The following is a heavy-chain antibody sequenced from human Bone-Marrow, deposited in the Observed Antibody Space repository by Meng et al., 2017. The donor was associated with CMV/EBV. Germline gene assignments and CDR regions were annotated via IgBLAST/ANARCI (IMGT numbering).Heavy chain of an antibody. CDR1: RFSFSTHG. CDR3: ASLIGAAPAFDY. Sequence: GGSLRLSCVGSRFSFSTHGMHWVRQAPGKGLEWVSYISSSSSTIYYADSVKGRFTISRDNTKNSLFLQMNSLRADDTAVYYCASLIGAAPAFDYWGQGALVTVSS. V-gene: IGHV3-48*04. D-gene: IGHD1-26*01. J-gene: IGHJ4*02. CDR2: ISSSSSTI.